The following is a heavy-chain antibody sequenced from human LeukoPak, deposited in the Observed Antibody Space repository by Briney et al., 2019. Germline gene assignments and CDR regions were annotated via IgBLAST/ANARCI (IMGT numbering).Heavy chain of an antibody. CDR2: ISGSGGST. J-gene: IGHJ4*02. V-gene: IGHV3-23*01. D-gene: IGHD1-26*01. CDR3: AKAQKAWELLHDFDY. Sequence: GGSLRLSCAASGFTFSIYAMSWVRQAPGKGLEWVSAISGSGGSTYYADSVKGRFTIYRDNSKNTLYLQMNSLRAEDTAVYYCAKAQKAWELLHDFDYWGQGTLVTVSS. CDR1: GFTFSIYA.